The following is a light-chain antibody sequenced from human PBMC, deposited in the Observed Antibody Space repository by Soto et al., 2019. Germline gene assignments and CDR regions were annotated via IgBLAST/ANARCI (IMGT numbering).Light chain of an antibody. CDR1: QSISAN. CDR2: AAS. J-gene: IGKJ5*01. Sequence: IMMTQSPATLSVSPGERATLSCRARQSISANIAWYQQKPGQAPRLLIYAASVRASGIPARFSGTGFGREFTLSISSLQSEDSAVYYCQQYNSWTLISFGQGTRLEIK. V-gene: IGKV3-15*01. CDR3: QQYNSWTLIS.